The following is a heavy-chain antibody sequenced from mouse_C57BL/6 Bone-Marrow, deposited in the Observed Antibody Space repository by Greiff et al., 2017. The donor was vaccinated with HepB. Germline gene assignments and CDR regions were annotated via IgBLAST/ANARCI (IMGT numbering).Heavy chain of an antibody. CDR3: ARDYGSRPGFDY. V-gene: IGHV14-2*01. Sequence: EVKLQESGAELVKPGASVKLSCTASGFNIKDYYMHWVKQRTEQGLEWIGRIDPEDGETKYASKFQGKATITADTSSNTAYLQLSSLTSEDTAVYYCARDYGSRPGFDYWGQGTTLTVSS. CDR2: IDPEDGET. D-gene: IGHD1-1*01. J-gene: IGHJ2*01. CDR1: GFNIKDYY.